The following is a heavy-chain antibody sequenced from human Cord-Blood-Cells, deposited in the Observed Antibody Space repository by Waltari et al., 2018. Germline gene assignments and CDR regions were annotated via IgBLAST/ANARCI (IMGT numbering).Heavy chain of an antibody. CDR2: IYYSGST. D-gene: IGHD5-12*01. V-gene: IGHV4-39*01. J-gene: IGHJ3*02. CDR1: GGSISRSSYS. Sequence: QLQLQESGPGLVKPSETLSLTCTVSGGSISRSSYSWGWIRQPPGKGLEWIGSIYYSGSTYYNPSLKSRVTISVDTSKNQFSLKLSSVTAADTAVYYCARQVATIRDAFDIWGQGTMVTVSS. CDR3: ARQVATIRDAFDI.